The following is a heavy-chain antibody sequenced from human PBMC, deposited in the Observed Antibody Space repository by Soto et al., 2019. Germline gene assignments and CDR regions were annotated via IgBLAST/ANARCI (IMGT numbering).Heavy chain of an antibody. D-gene: IGHD3-22*01. J-gene: IGHJ6*02. Sequence: SVXVSCKASGGTFSSYANSWLRQAPGQGLEWMGGIIPIFGTANYAQKFQGRVTITADESTSTAYMELSSLRSEDTAVYYCARVRGYYDCSGYYYGSGCYYGMGVWGQGTTGTVSS. CDR1: GGTFSSYA. CDR3: ARVRGYYDCSGYYYGSGCYYGMGV. V-gene: IGHV1-69*13. CDR2: IIPIFGTA.